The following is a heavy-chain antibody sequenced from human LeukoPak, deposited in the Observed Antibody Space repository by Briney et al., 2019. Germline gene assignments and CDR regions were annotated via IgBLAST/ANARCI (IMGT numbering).Heavy chain of an antibody. Sequence: SETLSLTCTVSGGSISSYYWSWIRQPPGKGLEWVGYIYYSGSTNYNPSLKSRVTISVDTSKNQFSLKLSSVTAADTAVYYCARTVMTHSWGAFDIWGQGTMVTVSS. CDR2: IYYSGST. V-gene: IGHV4-59*01. D-gene: IGHD7-27*01. CDR3: ARTVMTHSWGAFDI. CDR1: GGSISSYY. J-gene: IGHJ3*02.